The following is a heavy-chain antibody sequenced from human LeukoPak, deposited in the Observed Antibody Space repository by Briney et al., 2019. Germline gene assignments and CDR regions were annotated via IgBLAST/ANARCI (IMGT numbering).Heavy chain of an antibody. CDR1: GFSVSNNY. V-gene: IGHV3-53*01. CDR2: IYGDGRT. D-gene: IGHD3-3*01. Sequence: PGGSLRLSCVVSGFSVSNNYIIWVRQAPGNGLERVSVIYGDGRTSHSASVRGQFTISRDNSKNIVSLQMNNLRAEDTVVYYCARGRGLGVVSPYFDYWGQGTLVTVSS. CDR3: ARGRGLGVVSPYFDY. J-gene: IGHJ4*02.